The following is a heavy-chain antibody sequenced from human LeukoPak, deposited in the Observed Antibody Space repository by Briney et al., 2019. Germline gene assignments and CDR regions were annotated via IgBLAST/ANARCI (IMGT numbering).Heavy chain of an antibody. CDR3: ARAGEEDCSSTSCYTVDY. D-gene: IGHD2-2*02. V-gene: IGHV1-2*02. CDR1: GYTFTGYY. CDR2: IYPNSGGT. J-gene: IGHJ4*02. Sequence: ASVKVSCKASGYTFTGYYMHWVRQAPGQGLEWMGWIYPNSGGTNYAQKFQGRVTMTRDTSISTAYMELSRLRSDDTAVYYCARAGEEDCSSTSCYTVDYWGQGTLVTVSS.